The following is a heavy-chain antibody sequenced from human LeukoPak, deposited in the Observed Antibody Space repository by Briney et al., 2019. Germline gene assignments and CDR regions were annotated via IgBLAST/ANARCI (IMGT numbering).Heavy chain of an antibody. CDR1: GFTFSSYA. CDR2: ISGSGGST. CDR3: ANDALSYCGGDCYTNKFDY. D-gene: IGHD2-21*02. V-gene: IGHV3-23*01. J-gene: IGHJ4*02. Sequence: GGSLRLSCAASGFTFSSYAMSWVRQAPGKGLEWVSAISGSGGSTYYADSVKGRFTISGDNSKNTLYLQMNSLRAEDTAVYYCANDALSYCGGDCYTNKFDYWGQGTLVTVSS.